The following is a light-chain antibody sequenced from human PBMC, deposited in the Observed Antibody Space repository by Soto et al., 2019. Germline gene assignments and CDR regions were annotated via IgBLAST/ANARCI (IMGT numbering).Light chain of an antibody. Sequence: IVVTQSPGHLSLSPGDRATLSCRASQTVSTFLAWYQQKPGQAPRLIVYDASKRAPGIPARFIGSGSGTDFTLTVSSLEPEDFALYYCQQRSGWPTFGQGTKVDIK. J-gene: IGKJ1*01. CDR3: QQRSGWPT. V-gene: IGKV3-11*01. CDR2: DAS. CDR1: QTVSTF.